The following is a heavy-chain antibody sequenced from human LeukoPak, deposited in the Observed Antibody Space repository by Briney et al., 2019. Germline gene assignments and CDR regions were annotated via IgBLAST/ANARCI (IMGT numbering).Heavy chain of an antibody. CDR2: IYYSGST. CDR1: GGSISSYY. V-gene: IGHV4-59*12. D-gene: IGHD3-10*01. CDR3: ARDHNQYYYGSGVSGGWFDP. J-gene: IGHJ5*02. Sequence: PSETLSLTCTVSGGSISSYYWSWIRQPPGKGLEWIGYIYYSGSTYYNPSLKSRVTISVDRSKNQFSLKLSSVTAADTAVYYCARDHNQYYYGSGVSGGWFDPWGQGTLVTVSS.